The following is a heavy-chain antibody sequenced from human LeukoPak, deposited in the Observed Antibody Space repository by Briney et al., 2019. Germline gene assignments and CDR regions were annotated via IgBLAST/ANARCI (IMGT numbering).Heavy chain of an antibody. D-gene: IGHD5-18*01. CDR1: GYSFTSYW. Sequence: GESLKISWKGSGYSFTSYWIVWVRQMPGKGLEWIGIIYPGDSDTRYTPSFQGQVTISADKSISTAYLQWSSLKASDTAMYYCARLELGRYSYGSFDYWGQGTLVTVSS. CDR2: IYPGDSDT. J-gene: IGHJ4*02. V-gene: IGHV5-51*01. CDR3: ARLELGRYSYGSFDY.